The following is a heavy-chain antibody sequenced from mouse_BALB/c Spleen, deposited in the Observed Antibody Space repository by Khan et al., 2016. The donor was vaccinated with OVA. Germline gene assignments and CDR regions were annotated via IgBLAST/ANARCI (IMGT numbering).Heavy chain of an antibody. CDR2: ISYSGNT. D-gene: IGHD1-1*01. V-gene: IGHV3-2*02. Sequence: EVKLEESGPGLVKPSQSLSLTCTVTGYSITSDYAWNWIRQLPGNKLEWMGFISYSGNTNYNPSLKSRISITRDTSKNQFFLQLNSVTTEDTATYYCARVYGGDVDYWGQGTTLTVSS. CDR1: GYSITSDYA. CDR3: ARVYGGDVDY. J-gene: IGHJ2*01.